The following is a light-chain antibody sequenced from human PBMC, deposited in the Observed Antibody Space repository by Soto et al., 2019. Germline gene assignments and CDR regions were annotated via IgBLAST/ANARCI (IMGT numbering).Light chain of an antibody. V-gene: IGKV1-9*01. CDR3: PQLNAYPLT. Sequence: IPLTQSPYSLSASAGDRVTITCRASQGISSYLAWYQQKPGKAPKLLIYLASTLHSGVPSRFSGSGSGTDFTLTISSLQPEDFATYYCPQLNAYPLTFGGGTKVEIK. CDR2: LAS. J-gene: IGKJ4*01. CDR1: QGISSY.